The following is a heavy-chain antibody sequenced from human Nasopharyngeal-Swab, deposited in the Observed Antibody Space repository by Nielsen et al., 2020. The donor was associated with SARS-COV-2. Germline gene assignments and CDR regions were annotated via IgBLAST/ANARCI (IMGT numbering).Heavy chain of an antibody. Sequence: SETLSLTCTVSGGSISSGFYYWSWIRQPPGKGLEWIGYIYYSGSTYYNPSLKSRVNISVDTSKNQFSLRLSSVTAADTAVYYCASLSVYDYIWGQGTMVTVSS. CDR1: GGSISSGFYY. D-gene: IGHD5/OR15-5a*01. CDR2: IYYSGST. V-gene: IGHV4-30-4*01. CDR3: ASLSVYDYI. J-gene: IGHJ3*02.